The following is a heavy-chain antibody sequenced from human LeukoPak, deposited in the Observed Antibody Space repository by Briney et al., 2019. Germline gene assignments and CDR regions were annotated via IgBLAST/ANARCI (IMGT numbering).Heavy chain of an antibody. CDR1: GFTFSSYA. D-gene: IGHD2-15*01. V-gene: IGHV3-30-3*01. CDR2: ISYDGSNK. CDR3: ARGGCSGGSCYHLFDY. Sequence: GRSLRLSCAASGFTFSSYAMHWVRQAPGKGLEWVAVISYDGSNKYYADSVKGRFTISRDNSKNTLYLQMNSLRAEDTAVYYCARGGCSGGSCYHLFDYWGQGALVTVSS. J-gene: IGHJ4*02.